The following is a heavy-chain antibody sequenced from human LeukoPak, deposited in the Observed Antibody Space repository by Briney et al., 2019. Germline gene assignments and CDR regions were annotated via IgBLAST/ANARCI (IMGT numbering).Heavy chain of an antibody. CDR3: ASAAAGTFVGYYYYYMDV. CDR1: GFTFSSYS. J-gene: IGHJ6*03. D-gene: IGHD6-13*01. V-gene: IGHV3-21*01. Sequence: PGGSLRLSCAASGFTFSSYSMNWVRQAPGKGLEWVSSTSSSSSYIYYADSVKGRFTISRDNAKNSLYLQMNSLRAEDTAVYYCASAAAGTFVGYYYYYMDVWGKGPRSPSP. CDR2: TSSSSSYI.